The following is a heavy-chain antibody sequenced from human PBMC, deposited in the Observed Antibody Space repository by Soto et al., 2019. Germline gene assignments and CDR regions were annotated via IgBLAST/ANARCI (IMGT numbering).Heavy chain of an antibody. V-gene: IGHV5-51*01. CDR1: RHIFADYW. D-gene: IGHD1-1*01. CDR3: ARTKALQGGYGLDV. J-gene: IGHJ6*02. CDR2: VYPGDSDT. Sequence: GESLKISCKGTRHIFADYWIGWVRQTPGTGLEWMGIVYPGDSDTRYTPSFQGQVTISADDSVSTVYLQWNSLKASDSGIYYCARTKALQGGYGLDVWGQGTTVTVSS.